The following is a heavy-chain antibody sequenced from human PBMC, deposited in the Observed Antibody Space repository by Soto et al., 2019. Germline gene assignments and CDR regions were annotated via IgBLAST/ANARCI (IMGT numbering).Heavy chain of an antibody. CDR1: GFTFSDYY. V-gene: IGHV3-11*01. J-gene: IGHJ6*03. CDR2: ISSSGSTI. Sequence: GGSLRLSCAASGFTFSDYYMSWIRQAPGKGLEWVSYISSSGSTIYYADSVKGRFTISRDNAKNSLYLQMNSLRAEDTAVYYCARYPRLRFVSSDYYYMDVWGKGTTVTVSS. D-gene: IGHD5-12*01. CDR3: ARYPRLRFVSSDYYYMDV.